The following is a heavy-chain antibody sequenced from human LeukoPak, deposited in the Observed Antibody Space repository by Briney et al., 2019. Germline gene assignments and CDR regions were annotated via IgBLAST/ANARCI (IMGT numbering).Heavy chain of an antibody. V-gene: IGHV3-30*18. Sequence: GGSLRLSCAASGFTFSSYGMHWVRQAPGKGLEWVAVISYDGSNKYYADSVKGRFTISRDNSKNTLYLQMNSLRAEDTAMYYCAKDSESGGITGYWGQGTLVTVSS. CDR3: AKDSESGGITGY. CDR1: GFTFSSYG. CDR2: ISYDGSNK. J-gene: IGHJ4*02. D-gene: IGHD1-14*01.